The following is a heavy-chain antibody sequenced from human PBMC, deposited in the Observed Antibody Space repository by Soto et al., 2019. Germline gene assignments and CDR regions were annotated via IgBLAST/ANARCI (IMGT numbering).Heavy chain of an antibody. D-gene: IGHD3-22*01. CDR1: GFTFRSYA. V-gene: IGHV3-30*04. CDR3: ARDLSRGITMIGLEIQF. Sequence: PGGSLRLSCEASGFTFRSYAMHWVRQAPGKGLELVAIISYDGSNKYYGESVKGRFTISRDNSKNTVSLQMSSLRVDDTAVYYCARDLSRGITMIGLEIQFWGQGTPGTV. CDR2: ISYDGSNK. J-gene: IGHJ4*02.